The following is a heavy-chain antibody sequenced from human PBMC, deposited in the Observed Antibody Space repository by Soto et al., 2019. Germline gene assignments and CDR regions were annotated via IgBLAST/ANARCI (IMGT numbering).Heavy chain of an antibody. CDR3: ARDLWDIVVVPAATPLPDY. CDR1: GFTFSSYW. D-gene: IGHD2-2*01. V-gene: IGHV3-7*01. J-gene: IGHJ4*02. Sequence: GGSLRLSCAASGFTFSSYWMSWVRQAPGKGLEWVANIKQDGSEKYYVDSVKGRFTISRDNAKNSLYLQMNSLRAEDTAVYYCARDLWDIVVVPAATPLPDYWGQGTLVTVSS. CDR2: IKQDGSEK.